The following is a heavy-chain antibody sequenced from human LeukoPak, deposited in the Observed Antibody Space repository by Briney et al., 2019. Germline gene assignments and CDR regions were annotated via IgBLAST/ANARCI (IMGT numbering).Heavy chain of an antibody. Sequence: PGGSLRLSCAASGFTFSNHGLHWVRQAPGKGLEWEAFIRSDGTNKYYIDSVKGRFTISRDNSKNSLYLQMNTLSAEDTAVYYCVASGYGYWGQGTLVTASS. CDR1: GFTFSNHG. D-gene: IGHD3-22*01. V-gene: IGHV3-30*02. CDR3: VASGYGY. CDR2: IRSDGTNK. J-gene: IGHJ4*02.